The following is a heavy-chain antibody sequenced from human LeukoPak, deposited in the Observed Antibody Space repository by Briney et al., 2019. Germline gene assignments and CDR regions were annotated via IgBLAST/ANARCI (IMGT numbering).Heavy chain of an antibody. CDR2: IYYSGST. J-gene: IGHJ4*02. Sequence: PSETLSLTCTVSGGSISSYYWSWIRQPPGKGLEWIGYIYYSGSTNYNPSLKSRVTISVDTSKNQFSLKLSSVTAADTAVYYCARVDVTNWNYGGDWGQGTLVTVSS. V-gene: IGHV4-59*01. CDR1: GGSISSYY. CDR3: ARVDVTNWNYGGD. D-gene: IGHD1-7*01.